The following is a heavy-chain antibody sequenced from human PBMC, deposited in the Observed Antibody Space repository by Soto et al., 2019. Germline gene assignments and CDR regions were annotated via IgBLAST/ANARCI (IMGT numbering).Heavy chain of an antibody. CDR1: GGTFSSYT. CDR2: IIPILGIA. D-gene: IGHD5-18*01. V-gene: IGHV1-69*02. J-gene: IGHJ4*02. Sequence: QVQLVQSGAEVKKPRSSVKVSCKASGGTFSSYTISWVRQAPGQGLEWMGRIIPILGIANYAQKFQGRVTITADKSTSTAYMELSSLRSEDTAVYYCARARDSYGYDLDYWGQGTLVTVSS. CDR3: ARARDSYGYDLDY.